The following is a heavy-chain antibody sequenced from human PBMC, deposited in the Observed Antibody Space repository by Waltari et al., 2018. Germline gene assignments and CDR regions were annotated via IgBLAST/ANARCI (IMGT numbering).Heavy chain of an antibody. CDR3: AKEKGSGWYYFDY. D-gene: IGHD6-19*01. Sequence: QVQLVESGGGVVQPGRSLRLSCAASGFTFSSYGMHWVRQAPGKGLEWVAVISYDGSNKYDADSVKGRFTISRDNSKNTLYLQMNSLRAEDTAVYYCAKEKGSGWYYFDYWGQGTLVTV. V-gene: IGHV3-30*18. J-gene: IGHJ4*02. CDR2: ISYDGSNK. CDR1: GFTFSSYG.